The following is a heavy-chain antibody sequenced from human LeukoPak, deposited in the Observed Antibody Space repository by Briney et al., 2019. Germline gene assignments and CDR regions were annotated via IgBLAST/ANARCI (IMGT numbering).Heavy chain of an antibody. V-gene: IGHV3-30*03. CDR1: GFTFSNYG. Sequence: GGSLRLSCAASGFTFSNYGMHWVRQAPCKGLEWVAVVSSDGSIDYYADSLRGRFTVSRDNSKNTMFLQFNTLRPEDTAVYYCAREGMGTTFSAWFEPWGQGTLVTVSS. J-gene: IGHJ5*02. D-gene: IGHD1-7*01. CDR3: AREGMGTTFSAWFEP. CDR2: VSSDGSID.